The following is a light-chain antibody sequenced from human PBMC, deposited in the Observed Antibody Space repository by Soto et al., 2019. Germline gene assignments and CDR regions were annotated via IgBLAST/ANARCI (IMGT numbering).Light chain of an antibody. CDR3: QQLSRYPLT. CDR1: QTISSW. Sequence: DIQMTQSPSTLSGSVGDRVTITCRASQTISSWLAWYQQKPGKAPKLLIYKASTLKSRVPSRFSGSGSGTEFTLTISSLQPDDFATYYCQQLSRYPLTFGGGTKVDIK. J-gene: IGKJ4*01. CDR2: KAS. V-gene: IGKV1-5*03.